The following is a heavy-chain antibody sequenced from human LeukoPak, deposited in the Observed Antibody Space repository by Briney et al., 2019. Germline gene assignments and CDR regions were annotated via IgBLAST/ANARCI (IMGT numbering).Heavy chain of an antibody. D-gene: IGHD3-22*01. J-gene: IGHJ4*02. CDR3: VRESEYYFDHSASFDY. Sequence: GSSLRLSCAASGCTCTAYLIHWVRQAPGKGLEWVAVMSSDGNAMFYADSVKGRFTISRDNSKNTLYLQMNSLRAEDTAVYYCVRESEYYFDHSASFDYWGQGTLVTVSS. CDR2: MSSDGNAM. V-gene: IGHV3-30-3*01. CDR1: GCTCTAYL.